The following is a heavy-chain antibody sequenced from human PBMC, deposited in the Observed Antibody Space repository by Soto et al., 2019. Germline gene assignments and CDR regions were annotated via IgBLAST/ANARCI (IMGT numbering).Heavy chain of an antibody. CDR1: GFSFDDYT. J-gene: IGHJ3*02. CDR3: AKGRGTIVVTDAYDI. V-gene: IGHV3-9*01. D-gene: IGHD3-22*01. CDR2: LSWNSGFS. Sequence: GGSLRLSCGGSGFSFDDYTMHWVRQAPGKGPEWVASLSWNSGFSGYADSVKGRFTISRDNAQSSVHLQMNNLRTEDTALYYCAKGRGTIVVTDAYDIWGEGTMVPVSS.